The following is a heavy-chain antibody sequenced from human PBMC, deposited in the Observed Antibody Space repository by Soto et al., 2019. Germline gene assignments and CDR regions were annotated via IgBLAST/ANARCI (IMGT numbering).Heavy chain of an antibody. V-gene: IGHV3-33*01. J-gene: IGHJ4*02. CDR3: ARARYSGSYFDF. CDR2: IWNDGSTK. Sequence: QVQLVESGGGVVQPGRSLRLSCAASEFNFSNHDMQWVRQAPGKGLEWLAVIWNDGSTKYYADSVKGRCTISRDNSKNMLYLQVSSLTAEDTAVYSCARARYSGSYFDFWGQGTLVTVSS. D-gene: IGHD1-26*01. CDR1: EFNFSNHD.